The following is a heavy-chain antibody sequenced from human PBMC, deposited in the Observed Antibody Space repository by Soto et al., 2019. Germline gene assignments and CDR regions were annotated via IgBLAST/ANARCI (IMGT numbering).Heavy chain of an antibody. CDR1: GFSFSSYS. CDR2: IFVDSTTI. D-gene: IGHD6-6*01. Sequence: GGSLRLSCVASGFSFSSYSLVWVRQAPGKGLEWVSYIFVDSTTIYYADSVKGRFTVSRDNAQNSLFLVINSLRAEDTALYYCAHEYSSSSGLDYWGQGTLVTVSS. CDR3: AHEYSSSSGLDY. J-gene: IGHJ4*02. V-gene: IGHV3-48*04.